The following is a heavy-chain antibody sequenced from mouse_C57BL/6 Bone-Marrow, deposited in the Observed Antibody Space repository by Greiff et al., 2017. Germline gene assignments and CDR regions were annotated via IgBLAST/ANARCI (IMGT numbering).Heavy chain of an antibody. CDR1: GYTFTSYW. Sequence: QVQLQQSGAELVKPGASVKLSCKASGYTFTSYWMHWVKQRPGQGLEWIGMIHPNSGSTNYNEKFKSKATLTVDKSSSTAYMQLSSLTSEDSAVYYCAVTTVVAPFAYWGQGTLVTVSA. V-gene: IGHV1-64*01. CDR2: IHPNSGST. J-gene: IGHJ3*01. D-gene: IGHD1-1*01. CDR3: AVTTVVAPFAY.